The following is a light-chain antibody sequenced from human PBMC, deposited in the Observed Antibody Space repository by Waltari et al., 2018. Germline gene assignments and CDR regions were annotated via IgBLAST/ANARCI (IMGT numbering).Light chain of an antibody. CDR1: QSISSY. CDR2: AAS. CDR3: QQSYSILYT. V-gene: IGKV1-39*01. Sequence: DIQMTQSPSSLSASVGDRLTITCRASQSISSYLNWYQQKPGKAPKLLIYAASSLQSGVPSRFSGSGSGTDFTLTISSLQPEDFATYYCQQSYSILYTFGQGTKLEIK. J-gene: IGKJ2*01.